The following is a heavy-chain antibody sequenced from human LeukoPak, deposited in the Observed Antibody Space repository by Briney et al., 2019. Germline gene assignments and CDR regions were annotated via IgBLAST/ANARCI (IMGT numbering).Heavy chain of an antibody. Sequence: GGSLTLSCAASGFTFSSYGMHWVRQAPGKGLEWVAVISYDGSNKYYAVSVKVRFTISRDNSKNTLYLQMNSLRAEDTAVYYCANLVEMSGYGGQGTLVTVSS. V-gene: IGHV3-30*18. CDR3: ANLVEMSGY. CDR1: GFTFSSYG. J-gene: IGHJ4*02. D-gene: IGHD5-24*01. CDR2: ISYDGSNK.